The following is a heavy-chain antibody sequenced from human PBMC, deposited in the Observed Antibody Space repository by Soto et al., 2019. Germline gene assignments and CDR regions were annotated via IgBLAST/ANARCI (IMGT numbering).Heavy chain of an antibody. D-gene: IGHD3-10*01. CDR2: INPSGGST. V-gene: IGHV1-46*03. CDR3: ARVKTMVRGRYYGMDV. J-gene: IGHJ6*02. CDR1: GYTFTSYY. Sequence: QVQLVQSGAEVKKPGASVKVSCKASGYTFTSYYMHWVRQAPGQGLEWMGIINPSGGSTSYAQKFQGRVTMTRDTSTSTVYMELSSLRSEDTAVYYCARVKTMVRGRYYGMDVWGQGTTVTVSS.